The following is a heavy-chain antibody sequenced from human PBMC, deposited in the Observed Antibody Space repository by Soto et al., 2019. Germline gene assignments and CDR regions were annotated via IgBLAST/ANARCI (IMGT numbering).Heavy chain of an antibody. D-gene: IGHD3-22*01. Sequence: GASVKVSCKASGYTFTSYDINWVRQATGQGLEWMGWMNPNSGNTGYAQKFQGRVTMTRNTSISTAYMELSSLRSEDTAVYYCARLPGYYDSSGYYYYYYGMDVWGKGTTVTVSS. V-gene: IGHV1-8*01. CDR2: MNPNSGNT. CDR3: ARLPGYYDSSGYYYYYYGMDV. J-gene: IGHJ6*04. CDR1: GYTFTSYD.